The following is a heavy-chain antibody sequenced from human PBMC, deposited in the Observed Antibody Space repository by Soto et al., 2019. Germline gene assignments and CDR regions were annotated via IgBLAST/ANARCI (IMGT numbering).Heavy chain of an antibody. V-gene: IGHV3-11*01. D-gene: IGHD3-10*01. J-gene: IGHJ4*02. CDR2: ISSSGSIT. Sequence: GGSLRLSCAASKFPFSDYYMSWIRQAPGKGLEWVSYISSSGSITYYADSVKGRFTISRDNAKNSLYLQMNSLRAEDTAVYYCARGSPGNSYYFDYWGQGTLVTVSS. CDR1: KFPFSDYY. CDR3: ARGSPGNSYYFDY.